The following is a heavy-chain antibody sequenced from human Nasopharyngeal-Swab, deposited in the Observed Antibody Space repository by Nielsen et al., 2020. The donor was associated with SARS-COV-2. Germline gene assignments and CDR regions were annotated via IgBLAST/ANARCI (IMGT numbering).Heavy chain of an antibody. Sequence: GESLKISCAASGFTFSDYYMSWIRQAPGKGLEWISYISSSGTTIYYADTVKGRFTISRDTSKNTLYLQMNSLRAEDTAVYYCASELRPNDYWGQGTLVTVSS. CDR2: ISSSGTTI. CDR1: GFTFSDYY. CDR3: ASELRPNDY. J-gene: IGHJ4*02. V-gene: IGHV3-11*01.